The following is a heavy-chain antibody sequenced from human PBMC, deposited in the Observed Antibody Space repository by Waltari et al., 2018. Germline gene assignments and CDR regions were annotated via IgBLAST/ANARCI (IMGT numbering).Heavy chain of an antibody. J-gene: IGHJ4*02. CDR1: GGSISRGDYY. D-gene: IGHD4-17*01. CDR3: ARVRGDWYGDYSLFDY. CDR2: IYYSGST. Sequence: QVQLQESGPGLVKPSQTLSLTCTVSGGSISRGDYYWSWIRQPPGKGLEWIGYIYYSGSTYYNPSLKSRVTISVDTSKNQFSLKLSSVTAADTAVYYCARVRGDWYGDYSLFDYWGQGTLVTVSS. V-gene: IGHV4-30-4*01.